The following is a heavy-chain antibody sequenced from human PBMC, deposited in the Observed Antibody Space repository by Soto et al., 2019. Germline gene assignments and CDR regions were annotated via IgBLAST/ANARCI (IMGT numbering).Heavy chain of an antibody. CDR2: IYYSGST. D-gene: IGHD1-26*01. J-gene: IGHJ3*02. Sequence: SETLSLTCTVSGGSISSGGYYWSWIRQHPGKGLEWIGYIYYSGSTYYNPSLKSRVTISVDTSKNQFSLKLSSVTAADTAVYYCARDLGGGTYSGSYRWHNAFDIWGQGTMVTVSS. CDR3: ARDLGGGTYSGSYRWHNAFDI. CDR1: GGSISSGGYY. V-gene: IGHV4-31*03.